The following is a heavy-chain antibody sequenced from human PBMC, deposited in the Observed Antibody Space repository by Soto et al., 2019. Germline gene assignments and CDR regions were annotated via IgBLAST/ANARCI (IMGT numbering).Heavy chain of an antibody. CDR2: IYYSGST. CDR3: ARSFGVAAAGPFDY. Sequence: QVQLQESGPGLVKPSQTLSLTCTVSGGAISSGGYYWSWIRQHPGKGLEWIGYIYYSGSTYYNPSLKSRVTISVDTSKNQFSLKLSSVTAAVTTVYYWARSFGVAAAGPFDYWGQGNLVTVSS. J-gene: IGHJ4*02. D-gene: IGHD6-13*01. V-gene: IGHV4-31*03. CDR1: GGAISSGGYY.